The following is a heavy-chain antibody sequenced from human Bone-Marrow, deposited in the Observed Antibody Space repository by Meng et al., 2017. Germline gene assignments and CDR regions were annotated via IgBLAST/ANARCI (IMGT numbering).Heavy chain of an antibody. CDR1: GYPFTSYA. J-gene: IGHJ5*02. V-gene: IGHV7-4-1*02. CDR2: INTNTGNP. D-gene: IGHD6-13*01. CDR3: ARIVAAAGMIAWFDP. Sequence: QGQLVQSGSELKNPGASVKVSCKASGYPFTSYAMSWVRQAPGQGLEWMGWINTNTGNPTYAQGFTGRFVFSLDTSVSTAYLQISSLKTEDTAVYYCARIVAAAGMIAWFDPWGQGTLVTVSS.